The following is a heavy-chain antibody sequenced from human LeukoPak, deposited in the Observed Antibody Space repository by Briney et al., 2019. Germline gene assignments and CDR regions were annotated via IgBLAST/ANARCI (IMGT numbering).Heavy chain of an antibody. Sequence: PSETLSLTCTASGGPITSYYWSWIRQAPRKGLQWIGRIYTSGSTNYNPSLKSRVTMSVDTSKNQFSLKLYSVTAADTAVYYCARSGGSGTYYDGSFDYWGQGTLVTVSS. CDR2: IYTSGST. CDR3: ARSGGSGTYYDGSFDY. CDR1: GGPITSYY. V-gene: IGHV4-4*07. J-gene: IGHJ4*02. D-gene: IGHD1-26*01.